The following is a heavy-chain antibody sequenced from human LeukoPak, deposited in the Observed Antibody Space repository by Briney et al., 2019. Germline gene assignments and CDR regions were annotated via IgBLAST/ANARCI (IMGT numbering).Heavy chain of an antibody. Sequence: PGGSLRLSCVGSEFNFSTYALHWVRQAPGKGLEWVAVISYDGSTKLSAKSVKGRFTISRDNSKNTLYLQMNSLGDEDTAIYYCARGAPSYDFVWIFDSWGQGALVTVSS. CDR2: ISYDGSTK. CDR1: EFNFSTYA. D-gene: IGHD3-16*01. V-gene: IGHV3-30-3*01. CDR3: ARGAPSYDFVWIFDS. J-gene: IGHJ4*02.